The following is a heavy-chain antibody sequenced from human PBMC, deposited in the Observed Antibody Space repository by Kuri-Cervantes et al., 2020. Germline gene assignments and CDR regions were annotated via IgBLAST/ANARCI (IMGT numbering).Heavy chain of an antibody. J-gene: IGHJ4*02. D-gene: IGHD4/OR15-4a*01. Sequence: LSLTCAASGFTFSSYWMHWVRQAPGKGLVWVSRVNTDGSATSYADSVKGRFTISRDNAKDSLYLQINSLRVEDTVMYYCARMGGYDYGHPFDYWGQGTLVTVSS. CDR2: VNTDGSAT. V-gene: IGHV3-74*01. CDR1: GFTFSSYW. CDR3: ARMGGYDYGHPFDY.